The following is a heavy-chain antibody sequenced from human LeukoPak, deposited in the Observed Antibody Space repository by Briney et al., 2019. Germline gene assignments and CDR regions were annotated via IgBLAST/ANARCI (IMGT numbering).Heavy chain of an antibody. CDR3: ARYGEYSSSWYFDY. V-gene: IGHV3-21*01. Sequence: GGSLRLSCAASGFTFSSYWMNWVRQAPGKGLEWVSSISSSSSYIYYADSVKGRFTISRDNAKNSLYLQMNSLRAEDTAVYYCARYGEYSSSWYFDYWGQGTLVTVSS. CDR1: GFTFSSYW. J-gene: IGHJ4*02. D-gene: IGHD6-13*01. CDR2: ISSSSSYI.